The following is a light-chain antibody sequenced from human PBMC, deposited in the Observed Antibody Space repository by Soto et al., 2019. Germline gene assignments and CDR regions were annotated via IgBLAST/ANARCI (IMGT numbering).Light chain of an antibody. Sequence: EIVLTQAPAPLSLSPGGSATLSCKASQSVSSNLAWYQQKPGQAPRLLIYGASTRATGIPDRFSGSGSGTDFTLTISRLEPEDFAVYYCQQYSSSPSITFGQGTRLEIK. J-gene: IGKJ5*01. CDR2: GAS. CDR3: QQYSSSPSIT. V-gene: IGKV3-20*01. CDR1: QSVSSN.